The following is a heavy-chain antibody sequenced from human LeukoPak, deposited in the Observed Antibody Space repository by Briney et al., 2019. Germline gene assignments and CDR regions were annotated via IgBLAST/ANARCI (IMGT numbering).Heavy chain of an antibody. CDR3: ARDRPRWLQSLGWFDP. J-gene: IGHJ5*02. V-gene: IGHV1-8*02. CDR1: GYTFTGYY. CDR2: MNPNSGNT. D-gene: IGHD5-24*01. Sequence: ASVKVSCKASGYTFTGYYMHWVRQAPGQGLEWMGWMNPNSGNTGYAQKFQGRVTMTRNTSISTAYMELSSLRSEDTAVYYCARDRPRWLQSLGWFDPWGQGTLVTVSS.